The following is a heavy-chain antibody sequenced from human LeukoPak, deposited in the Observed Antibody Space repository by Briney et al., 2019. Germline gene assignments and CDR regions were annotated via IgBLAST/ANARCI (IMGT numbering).Heavy chain of an antibody. J-gene: IGHJ4*02. CDR3: ARADALTFLPEGGGIDY. CDR2: ISYDGSNK. Sequence: GGSLRLSCAASGFTFSSYAMHWVRQAPGKGLEWVAVISYDGSNKYYADSVKGRFAISRDNSKNTLYLQMNSLRAGDTAVYYCARADALTFLPEGGGIDYWGQGTLVTVSS. V-gene: IGHV3-30*09. CDR1: GFTFSSYA. D-gene: IGHD3-16*01.